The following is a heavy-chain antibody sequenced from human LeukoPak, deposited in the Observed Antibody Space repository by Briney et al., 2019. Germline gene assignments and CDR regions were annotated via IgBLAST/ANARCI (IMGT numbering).Heavy chain of an antibody. J-gene: IGHJ5*02. CDR2: ITSSSSTM. V-gene: IGHV3-48*01. Sequence: GGSLRLSCTASGFTFSTYSMNWVRQAPGKGLEWVSYITSSSSTMFYADSVKGRFTISRDNAENSMYLQMNNLRAEDTAVYYCARLALRAIVFSNPDFDPWGQGTLVTVSS. CDR1: GFTFSTYS. CDR3: ARLALRAIVFSNPDFDP. D-gene: IGHD2-15*01.